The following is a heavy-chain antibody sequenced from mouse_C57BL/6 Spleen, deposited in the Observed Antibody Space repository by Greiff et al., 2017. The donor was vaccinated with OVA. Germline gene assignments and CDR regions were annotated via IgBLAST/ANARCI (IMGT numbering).Heavy chain of an antibody. D-gene: IGHD1-1*01. CDR3: APFITKNYFDY. V-gene: IGHV1-82*01. CDR2: IYPGDGDT. CDR1: GYAFSSSW. J-gene: IGHJ2*01. Sequence: QVQLQQSGPELVKPGASVKISCKASGYAFSSSWMNWVKQRPGKGLEWIGRIYPGDGDTNYNGKFKGKATLTADKSSSTAYMQLSSLTSEDSAVYFCAPFITKNYFDYWGQGTTLTVSS.